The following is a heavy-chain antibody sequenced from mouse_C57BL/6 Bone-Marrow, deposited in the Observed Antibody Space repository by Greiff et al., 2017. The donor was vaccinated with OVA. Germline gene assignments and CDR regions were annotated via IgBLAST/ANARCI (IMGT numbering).Heavy chain of an antibody. CDR3: ARHGGLRGYYYAMDY. J-gene: IGHJ4*01. CDR1: GFTFSSYG. CDR2: ISSGGSYT. D-gene: IGHD2-2*01. Sequence: EVKLMESGGDLVKPGGSLKLSCAASGFTFSSYGMSWVRQTPDKRLEWVANISSGGSYTYYPDSVKGRFTISRDNAKNTLYLQMSSLKSEDTAMYFCARHGGLRGYYYAMDYWGQGTSVTVSS. V-gene: IGHV5-6*01.